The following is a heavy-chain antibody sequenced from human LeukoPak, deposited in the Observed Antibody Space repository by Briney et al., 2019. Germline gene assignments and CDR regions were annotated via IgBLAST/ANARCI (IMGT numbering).Heavy chain of an antibody. V-gene: IGHV6-1*01. CDR1: GDSVSSNSAA. CDR2: TYYRSKWYN. D-gene: IGHD6-19*01. CDR3: ARDFSGSGGFTHNWFDP. Sequence: SQTLSLTCAISGDSVSSNSAAWNWIRQSPSRGLEWLGRTYYRSKWYNDYAVSVKSRITINPDTSKNQFSLQLNSVTPEDTAVYYCARDFSGSGGFTHNWFDPWGQGTLVTVSS. J-gene: IGHJ5*02.